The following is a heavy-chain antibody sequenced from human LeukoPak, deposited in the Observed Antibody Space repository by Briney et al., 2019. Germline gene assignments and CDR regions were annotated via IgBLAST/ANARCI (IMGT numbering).Heavy chain of an antibody. CDR3: AKDGGSDYYASGSSSYYFDY. Sequence: GGSLRLSCAASGFTFSSYAMSWVRQAPGKGLEWVSAISGSGGSTYYADSVKGRFTISRDNSKNTLYLQMNSLRAEDTAVYYCAKDGGSDYYASGSSSYYFDYWGQGTRVTVS. J-gene: IGHJ4*02. CDR1: GFTFSSYA. V-gene: IGHV3-23*01. CDR2: ISGSGGST. D-gene: IGHD3-10*01.